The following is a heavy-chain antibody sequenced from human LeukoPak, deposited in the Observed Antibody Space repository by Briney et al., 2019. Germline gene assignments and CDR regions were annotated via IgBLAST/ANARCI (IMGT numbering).Heavy chain of an antibody. CDR1: GGSFSGYY. J-gene: IGHJ4*02. CDR2: INHSGST. V-gene: IGHV4-34*01. Sequence: SETLSLTCAVYGGSFSGYYWSWIRQPPGKGLEWIGEINHSGSTNYNLSLKSRVTISVDTSKNQFSLKLSSVTAADTAVYYCARGRIQLWTNFDYWGQGTLVTVSS. CDR3: ARGRIQLWTNFDY. D-gene: IGHD5-18*01.